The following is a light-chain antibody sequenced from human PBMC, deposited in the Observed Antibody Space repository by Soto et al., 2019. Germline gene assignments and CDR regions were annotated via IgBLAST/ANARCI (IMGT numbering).Light chain of an antibody. CDR1: QSVNSNY. J-gene: IGKJ1*01. V-gene: IGKV3-20*01. Sequence: EIVLTQSPGTLSLSPGERATLSCRASQSVNSNYLVWYQQNPGQAPRLLIYGSSIRATGIPDRFSGSGSGTDFNLTISRLEPEDFAVYYCQQYAGSLSWTFGQGTKVEIK. CDR3: QQYAGSLSWT. CDR2: GSS.